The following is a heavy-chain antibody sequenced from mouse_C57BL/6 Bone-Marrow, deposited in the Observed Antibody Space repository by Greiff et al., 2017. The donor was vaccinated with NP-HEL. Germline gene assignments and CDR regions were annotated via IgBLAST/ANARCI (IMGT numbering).Heavy chain of an antibody. CDR1: GFTFSSYT. CDR2: ISGGGGNP. J-gene: IGHJ1*03. Sequence: EVKLVESGGGLVKPGGSLKLSCAASGFTFSSYTMSWFRQTPEKRLEWVATISGGGGNPYYPDSVKGRFTISSDNAKNTLYLQMSSLRSEDTALYYCARLGDLPRYFDVWGTGTTVTVSS. CDR3: ARLGDLPRYFDV. V-gene: IGHV5-9*01. D-gene: IGHD2-13*01.